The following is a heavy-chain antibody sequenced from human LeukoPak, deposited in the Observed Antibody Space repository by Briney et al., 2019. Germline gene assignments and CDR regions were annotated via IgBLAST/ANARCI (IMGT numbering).Heavy chain of an antibody. CDR1: GFTFSSYA. CDR2: ISGSGGST. D-gene: IGHD6-13*01. Sequence: PGGSLRLSCAASGFTFSSYAMSWVRQAPGKGLEWVSAISGSGGSTYYADSVKGRFTISRDNSKNTLYLQMNSLRAEDTAVYYCAKGPRIGYSSSSLLGQRDYWGQGTLVTVSS. J-gene: IGHJ4*02. CDR3: AKGPRIGYSSSSLLGQRDY. V-gene: IGHV3-23*01.